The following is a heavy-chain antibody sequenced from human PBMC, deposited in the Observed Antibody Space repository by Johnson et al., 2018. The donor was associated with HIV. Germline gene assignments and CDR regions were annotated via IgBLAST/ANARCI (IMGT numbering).Heavy chain of an antibody. CDR3: AREGVSGSYYDAFDI. CDR2: IFSVGNT. D-gene: IGHD1-26*01. V-gene: IGHV3-66*02. Sequence: EQLVESGGGLVKPGGSLRLSCAASGFTFSNAWMSWVRRAPGKGLEWVAAIFSVGNTYYADSVKGRCTISRDNSKNTPFLQMDSLRADDTAVYYWAREGVSGSYYDAFDIWGQGTMVTVSS. CDR1: GFTFSNAW. J-gene: IGHJ3*02.